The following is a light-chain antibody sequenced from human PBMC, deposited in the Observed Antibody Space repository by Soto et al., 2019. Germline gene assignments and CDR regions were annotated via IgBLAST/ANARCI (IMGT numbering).Light chain of an antibody. Sequence: DIQMTQSPSTLSASVGDRVTITCRASQSISSWLAWYQQKPGKAPNLLIYDASRLQSGVPSRFSGSGSGTEFTLTISSLQPDDFATYYCQQYKSYPFTFGPGTKVDIK. CDR2: DAS. V-gene: IGKV1-5*01. CDR3: QQYKSYPFT. J-gene: IGKJ3*01. CDR1: QSISSW.